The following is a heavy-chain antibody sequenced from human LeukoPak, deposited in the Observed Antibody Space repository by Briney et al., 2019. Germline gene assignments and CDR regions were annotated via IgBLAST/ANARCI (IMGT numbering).Heavy chain of an antibody. V-gene: IGHV4-59*08. J-gene: IGHJ4*02. CDR3: ARLPGVGSNPPFDY. Sequence: SETLSLTCTVSGGAISGHYWSWVRQHPGKGLECFGYIYYTGYTNYNPSLKSRVTMSVDTSNNQFSLRLTSVTAADTAIYYCARLPGVGSNPPFDYWGQGTLVTVSS. CDR2: IYYTGYT. CDR1: GGAISGHY. D-gene: IGHD2-15*01.